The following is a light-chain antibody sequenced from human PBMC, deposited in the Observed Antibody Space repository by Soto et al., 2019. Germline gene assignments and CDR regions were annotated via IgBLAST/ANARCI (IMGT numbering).Light chain of an antibody. Sequence: QSVLTQPPSVSGAPGQRVTISCTGSSSNIGAGYDVHWYQQLPGTAPKLLIYGNSNRPSGVPDRFCGSKSGTSASLAITGLQAEDEADYYCQSYDSSLRVFGGGTKLTVL. CDR2: GNS. V-gene: IGLV1-40*01. CDR1: SSNIGAGYD. CDR3: QSYDSSLRV. J-gene: IGLJ2*01.